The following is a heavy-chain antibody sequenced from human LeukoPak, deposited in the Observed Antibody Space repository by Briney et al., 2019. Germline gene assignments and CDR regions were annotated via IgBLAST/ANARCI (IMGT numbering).Heavy chain of an antibody. Sequence: PSETLSLTCTVSGGSISSYYWSWIRQPPGKGLEWIGYIYTSGSTNYNPSLKSRVTISVDTSKNQFSLKLSSVTAADTAVYYCASTIAAAGRDYFDYWGQGTLVTVSS. J-gene: IGHJ4*02. CDR1: GGSISSYY. CDR2: IYTSGST. D-gene: IGHD6-13*01. CDR3: ASTIAAAGRDYFDY. V-gene: IGHV4-4*09.